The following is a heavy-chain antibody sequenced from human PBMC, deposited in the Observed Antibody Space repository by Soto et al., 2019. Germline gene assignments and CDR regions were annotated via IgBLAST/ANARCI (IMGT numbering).Heavy chain of an antibody. CDR1: GFTFSSYA. CDR3: AKALGELSPESYDY. V-gene: IGHV3-30*18. Sequence: QVQLVESGGGVVQPGRSLRLSCAASGFTFSSYAMHWVRQAPGKGLEWMAVISYDGSDKYYADTVKGRFTISRDNSKNTVNLQMNSLTADDTAVYYCAKALGELSPESYDYWGQGTLITVSS. D-gene: IGHD3-16*02. J-gene: IGHJ4*02. CDR2: ISYDGSDK.